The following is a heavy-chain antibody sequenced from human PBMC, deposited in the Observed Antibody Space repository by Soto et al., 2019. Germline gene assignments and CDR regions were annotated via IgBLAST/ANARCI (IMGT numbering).Heavy chain of an antibody. CDR2: MNPNSGNT. CDR1: GYTFTSYD. V-gene: IGHV1-8*01. CDR3: ARDKLVKSIAARRTLRFGAFDI. D-gene: IGHD6-6*01. J-gene: IGHJ3*02. Sequence: ASVKVSCKASGYTFTSYDINWVRQATGQGLEWMGWMNPNSGNTGYAQKFQGRVTMTRNTSISTAYMELSSLRSEDTAVYYCARDKLVKSIAARRTLRFGAFDIWGQGTMVTVS.